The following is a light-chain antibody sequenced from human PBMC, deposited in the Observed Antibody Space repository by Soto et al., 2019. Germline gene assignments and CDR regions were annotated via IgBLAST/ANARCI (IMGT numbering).Light chain of an antibody. CDR1: QSVSSN. Sequence: EVVLTQSPATLSVSPGERATLSCRASQSVSSNLAWYQQKPGQAPRLLIYGAFSRATGIPDRISGGGSGTDFTLTISRLEPEDSAVYYCQQYGGAPDTFGQGTRLEIK. CDR3: QQYGGAPDT. CDR2: GAF. V-gene: IGKV3-20*01. J-gene: IGKJ5*01.